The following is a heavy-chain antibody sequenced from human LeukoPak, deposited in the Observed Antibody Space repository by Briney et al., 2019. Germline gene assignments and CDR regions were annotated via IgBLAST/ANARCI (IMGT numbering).Heavy chain of an antibody. V-gene: IGHV3-21*01. CDR2: ISSSSSYI. Sequence: GGSLRLSCAASGFTFSSYSMNWVRQAPGKGLEWVSSISSSSSYIYYADSVKGRFTISRDNAKNSLYLQMNSLRAEDTAVYYCAREDDSSGYYYVWYYYYYMDVWGKGTTVTVSS. D-gene: IGHD3-22*01. CDR1: GFTFSSYS. J-gene: IGHJ6*03. CDR3: AREDDSSGYYYVWYYYYYMDV.